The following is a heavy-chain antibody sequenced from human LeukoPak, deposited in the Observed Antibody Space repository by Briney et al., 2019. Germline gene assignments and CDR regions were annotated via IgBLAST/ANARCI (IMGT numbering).Heavy chain of an antibody. J-gene: IGHJ4*02. CDR3: AKDGGYADFDY. CDR1: GFTFDNYT. Sequence: PGGSLRLSCAASGFTFDNYTMHWVRQAPGKRLEWVSFISWDGGSTYYADYVKGRFTIPRDNSKNSLYLQMNSLRPEDTALYYCAKDGGYADFDYWGQGNLVTVSS. V-gene: IGHV3-43*01. CDR2: ISWDGGST. D-gene: IGHD2-15*01.